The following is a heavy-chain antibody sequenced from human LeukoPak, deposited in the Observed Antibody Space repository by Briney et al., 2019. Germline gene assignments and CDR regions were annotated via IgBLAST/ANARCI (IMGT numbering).Heavy chain of an antibody. J-gene: IGHJ6*03. Sequence: GGSLRLSCAASGFTFSSYGMHWVHQAPGKGLEWVAFIRYDGSNKYYADSVKGRFTISRDNSKNTLYLQMNSLRAEDTAVYYCAKEGDSSGWPSYYYYYMDVWGKGTTVTISS. D-gene: IGHD6-19*01. V-gene: IGHV3-30*02. CDR1: GFTFSSYG. CDR3: AKEGDSSGWPSYYYYYMDV. CDR2: IRYDGSNK.